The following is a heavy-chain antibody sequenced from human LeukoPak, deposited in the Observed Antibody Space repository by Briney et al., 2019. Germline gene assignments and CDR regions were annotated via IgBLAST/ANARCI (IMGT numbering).Heavy chain of an antibody. D-gene: IGHD6-13*01. CDR1: DFTFTSYG. J-gene: IGHJ5*02. CDR2: ISAYNGNT. Sequence: ASVKVSCKASDFTFTSYGISWVRQAPGQGLEWMGWISAYNGNTNYAQKLQGRVTMTTDTSTSTAYMELRSLRSDDTAVYYCAREHSIAAAAAWFDPWGQGTLVTVSS. CDR3: AREHSIAAAAAWFDP. V-gene: IGHV1-18*01.